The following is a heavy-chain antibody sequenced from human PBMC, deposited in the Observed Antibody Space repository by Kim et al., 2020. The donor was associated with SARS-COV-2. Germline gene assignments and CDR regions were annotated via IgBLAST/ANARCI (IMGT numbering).Heavy chain of an antibody. Sequence: GGSLRLSCAASGFTFDDYAMHWVRQAPGKGLEWVSLISWDGGSTYYADSVKGRFTISRDNSKNSLYLQMNSLRAEDTALYYCAKVKNIHFWSGKPREGNLDYYGMDVWGQGTTVTVSS. D-gene: IGHD3-3*01. CDR1: GFTFDDYA. V-gene: IGHV3-43D*03. CDR3: AKVKNIHFWSGKPREGNLDYYGMDV. CDR2: ISWDGGST. J-gene: IGHJ6*02.